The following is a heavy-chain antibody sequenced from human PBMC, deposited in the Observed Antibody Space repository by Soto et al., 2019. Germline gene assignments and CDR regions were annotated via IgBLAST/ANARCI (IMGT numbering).Heavy chain of an antibody. CDR1: GFTFSNAW. CDR3: TTNYFDY. J-gene: IGHJ4*02. V-gene: IGHV3-15*01. Sequence: PGGSLRLSCAASGFTFSNAWMSWVRQAPGKGLEWVGHIKSKTDGGTTDYAAPVKGRFTISRDDSKNTLYLQMNTLKTEDSAVYYCTTNYFDYWGQGTLVTVSS. CDR2: IKSKTDGGTT.